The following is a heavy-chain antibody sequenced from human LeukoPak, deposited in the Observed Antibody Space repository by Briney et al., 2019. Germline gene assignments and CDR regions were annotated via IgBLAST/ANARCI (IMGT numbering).Heavy chain of an antibody. CDR3: ARNFPALAGTVDY. J-gene: IGHJ4*02. CDR2: ISSSSSYI. V-gene: IGHV3-21*04. CDR1: GFTFSSYS. Sequence: PGGSLRLSCAASGFTFSSYSMNWVRQAPGKGLEWVSSISSSSSYIYYADSVKGRFTISRDNAKNSLYLQMNSLRADDTAVYYCARNFPALAGTVDYWGQGTLVTVSS. D-gene: IGHD6-19*01.